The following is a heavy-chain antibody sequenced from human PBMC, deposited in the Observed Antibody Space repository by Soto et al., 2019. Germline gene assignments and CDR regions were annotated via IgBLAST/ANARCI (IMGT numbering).Heavy chain of an antibody. CDR1: GYTFTSYA. D-gene: IGHD2-2*01. J-gene: IGHJ6*02. CDR2: VNSGNGDT. V-gene: IGHV1-3*01. CDR3: ARDLTGYCPSTSCFYGMDV. Sequence: ASVKVSCKASGYTFTSYAIHWVRQAPGQRLECMGWVNSGNGDTKYSQKFQGRVTITRDTSASTAYMELSSLRSEDTAVYYCARDLTGYCPSTSCFYGMDVWGQGTTVTVSS.